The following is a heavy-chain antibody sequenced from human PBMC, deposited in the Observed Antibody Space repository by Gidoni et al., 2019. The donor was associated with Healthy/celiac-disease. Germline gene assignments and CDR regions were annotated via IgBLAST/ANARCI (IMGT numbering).Heavy chain of an antibody. J-gene: IGHJ4*02. CDR1: GFTFSSYA. V-gene: IGHV3-23*01. Sequence: EVQLLESGGGLVQPGGSLRLSCAASGFTFSSYAMSWVRQAPGKGLEWVSAISGSGGSTYYADPVKGRFTISRDNSKNTLYLQMNSLRAEDTAVYYCAKALMGYSSGWPDDYWGQGTLVTVSS. CDR3: AKALMGYSSGWPDDY. D-gene: IGHD6-19*01. CDR2: ISGSGGST.